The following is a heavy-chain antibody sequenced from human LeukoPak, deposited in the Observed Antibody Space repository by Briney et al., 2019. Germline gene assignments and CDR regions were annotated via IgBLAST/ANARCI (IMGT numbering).Heavy chain of an antibody. Sequence: SETLSLTCTVSGGSISSYYWSWIRQPPGMGLEWIGYIYYSGSTNYNPSLKSRVTISVDTSKNQFSLKLSSVTAADTAMYYCARVSGYDWESFYDYWGQGSLVTVSS. CDR2: IYYSGST. CDR3: ARVSGYDWESFYDY. CDR1: GGSISSYY. J-gene: IGHJ4*02. V-gene: IGHV4-59*01. D-gene: IGHD5-12*01.